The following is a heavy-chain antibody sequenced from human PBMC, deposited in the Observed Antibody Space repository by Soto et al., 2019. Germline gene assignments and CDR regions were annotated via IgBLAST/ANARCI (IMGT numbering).Heavy chain of an antibody. D-gene: IGHD3-22*01. V-gene: IGHV3-21*01. CDR3: ARDVTSSTYYYLSPGGFDP. J-gene: IGHJ5*02. Sequence: EVQLVESGGGLVKPGGSLRLSCAASGFTFSSYSMNWVRQAPGKGLEWVSSISSSSSYIYYADSVKGPFTISRDNAKNSLYLQMNSLRAEDTAVYYCARDVTSSTYYYLSPGGFDPWGQGTLVTVSS. CDR1: GFTFSSYS. CDR2: ISSSSSYI.